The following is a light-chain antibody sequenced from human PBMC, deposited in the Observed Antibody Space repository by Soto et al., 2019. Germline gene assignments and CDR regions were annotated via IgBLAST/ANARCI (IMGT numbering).Light chain of an antibody. J-gene: IGLJ2*01. CDR2: EVT. V-gene: IGLV2-14*01. CDR1: SSDVGGYNF. Sequence: QPVLTQPASVSGSPGQSITISCTGTSSDVGGYNFVSWYQHHPGKAPKLMIYEVTNRPSGVSTRFSGSKSDNTASLTISGLQAEDEADYYCSSYTTTTTLVFGGGTKLTVL. CDR3: SSYTTTTTLV.